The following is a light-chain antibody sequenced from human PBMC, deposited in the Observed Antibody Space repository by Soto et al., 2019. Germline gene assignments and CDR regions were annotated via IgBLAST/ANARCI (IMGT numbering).Light chain of an antibody. Sequence: EIVLTQSPGTLSLSPGERATLSCRASQSVSSSYLAWYQQKHGQAPRLLIYGASSRATGIPDRFSGSGSGTDFTLTISRLEPEDFAVYYCQQYGSSPLYTFGQGTQLEIK. J-gene: IGKJ2*01. CDR2: GAS. CDR3: QQYGSSPLYT. V-gene: IGKV3-20*01. CDR1: QSVSSSY.